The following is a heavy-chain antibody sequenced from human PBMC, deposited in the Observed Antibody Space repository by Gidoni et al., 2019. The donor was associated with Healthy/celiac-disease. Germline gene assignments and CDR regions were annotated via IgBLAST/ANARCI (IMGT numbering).Heavy chain of an antibody. V-gene: IGHV3-30*04. CDR3: ARVVRLRFLEWLPDY. CDR2: ISYDGSNK. Sequence: QVQLVESGGGVVQPGRSLRLSCAASGFPFSSYAMHWVRPAPGKGLEWVEVISYDGSNKYYADSVKGRFTISRDNSKNTLYLQMNSLRAEDTAVYDCARVVRLRFLEWLPDYWGQGTLVTVSS. J-gene: IGHJ4*02. CDR1: GFPFSSYA. D-gene: IGHD3-3*01.